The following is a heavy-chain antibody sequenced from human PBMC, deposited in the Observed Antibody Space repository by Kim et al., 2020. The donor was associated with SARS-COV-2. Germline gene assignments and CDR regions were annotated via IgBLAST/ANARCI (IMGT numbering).Heavy chain of an antibody. CDR3: AREYEQWLAFDY. V-gene: IGHV3-7*01. CDR1: GFTFSGYW. J-gene: IGHJ4*02. D-gene: IGHD6-19*01. CDR2: IKQDGSEK. Sequence: GGSLRLSCAASGFTFSGYWMSWVRQAPGKGLEWVANIKQDGSEKYYVDSVKGRFTISRDNAKNSLYLQMNSLRAEDTAVYYCAREYEQWLAFDYWGQGTLVTVSS.